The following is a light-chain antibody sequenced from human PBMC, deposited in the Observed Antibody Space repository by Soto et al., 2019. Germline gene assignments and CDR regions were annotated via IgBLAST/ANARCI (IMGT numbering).Light chain of an antibody. J-gene: IGLJ1*01. CDR3: CSYAGSGTPYV. CDR2: VVG. Sequence: QSVLTQPASVSGSPGQSITISCTGTSSDDGSYNLVSWYQHHPGKATKLMIYVVGKLPSGVSSRLSGSKSGNTASLTISWLQVEDGADYYCCSYAGSGTPYVFGTGTKVTVL. CDR1: SSDDGSYNL. V-gene: IGLV2-23*02.